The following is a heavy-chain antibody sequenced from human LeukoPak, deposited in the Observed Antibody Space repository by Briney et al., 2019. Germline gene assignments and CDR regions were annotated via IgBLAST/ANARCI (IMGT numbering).Heavy chain of an antibody. J-gene: IGHJ4*02. CDR1: GHSISSSDYY. CDR2: IYYSGST. D-gene: IGHD2-2*01. CDR3: ARAAVAIVVVPAAIEFDY. V-gene: IGHV4-31*11. Sequence: SETLSLTCAVSGHSISSSDYYWGWIRQHPGKGLEWIGYIYYSGSTYYNPSLKSRVTISVDTSKNQFSLKLSSVTAADTAVYYCARAAVAIVVVPAAIEFDYWGQGTLVTVSS.